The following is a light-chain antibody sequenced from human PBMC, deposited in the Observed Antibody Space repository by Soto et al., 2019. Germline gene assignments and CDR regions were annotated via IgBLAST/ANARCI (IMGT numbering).Light chain of an antibody. CDR3: YSFAGGATFV. CDR2: EAN. J-gene: IGLJ2*01. Sequence: QSALTQPASVSGSPGQSITISCTGTSNDIGGYNLVSWYQQHPGKAPKLIIYEANKRPSGVSDRFSGSRSGTTASLTISALQAEYEADYSCYSFAGGATFVFGGGTKLTVL. V-gene: IGLV2-23*02. CDR1: SNDIGGYNL.